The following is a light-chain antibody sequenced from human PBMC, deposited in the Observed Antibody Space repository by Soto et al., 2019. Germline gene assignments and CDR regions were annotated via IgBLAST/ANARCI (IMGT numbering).Light chain of an antibody. J-gene: IGLJ3*02. CDR2: DVS. V-gene: IGLV2-11*01. CDR3: CSYAGNKTVV. CDR1: SSDVGGYIY. Sequence: QSVLTQPRSVSGSPGQSVTISCTGTSSDVGGYIYVSWYQQYPAKAPKVMIYDVSRRPSGVPDRFSGSNSGNTASLTISGLQAEDEAVYYCCSYAGNKTVVFGGGTRLTVL.